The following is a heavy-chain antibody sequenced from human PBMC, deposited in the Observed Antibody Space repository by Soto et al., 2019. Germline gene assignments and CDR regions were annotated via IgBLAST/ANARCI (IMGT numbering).Heavy chain of an antibody. CDR2: IYPGDSDT. D-gene: IGHD3-10*01. CDR3: SRQAESITMVRGVIDY. CDR1: VYSFTSYW. V-gene: IGHV5-51*01. J-gene: IGHJ4*02. Sequence: GESLKISCKGSVYSFTSYWIGWVRQMPVKGLEWMGHIYPGDSDTRYSPSFQGQVTISADKSISTAYLQWSSLKASDTAMYYCSRQAESITMVRGVIDYWGQGTLVTVSS.